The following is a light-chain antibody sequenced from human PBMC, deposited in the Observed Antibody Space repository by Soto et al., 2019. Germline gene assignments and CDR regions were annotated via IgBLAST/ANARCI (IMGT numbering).Light chain of an antibody. V-gene: IGKV1-39*01. CDR1: QSISSY. CDR2: AAS. CDR3: QHNYSTPPWT. J-gene: IGKJ1*01. Sequence: DIQMTQSPSSLSASVGDRVTITCRASQSISSYLNWYQQKPGKAPKLLIYAASSLQSGVPSRFSGSGSGTDSTLTISSLQPEDVATYYCQHNYSTPPWTFGQGTQVESK.